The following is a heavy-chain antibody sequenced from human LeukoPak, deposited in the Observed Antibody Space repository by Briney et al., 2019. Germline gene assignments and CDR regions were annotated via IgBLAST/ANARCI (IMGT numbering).Heavy chain of an antibody. D-gene: IGHD3/OR15-3a*01. V-gene: IGHV4-59*01. CDR1: GGSISTYY. CDR3: ARSHSVWTSFDY. Sequence: SETLSLTCTVSGGSISTYYWSWIRQPPGKGLEWIGYIYYSGCTNYNPSPKSRVTISVDTSKNQFSLKLSSVTAADTAVYYCARSHSVWTSFDYWGQGTLVTVSS. J-gene: IGHJ4*02. CDR2: IYYSGCT.